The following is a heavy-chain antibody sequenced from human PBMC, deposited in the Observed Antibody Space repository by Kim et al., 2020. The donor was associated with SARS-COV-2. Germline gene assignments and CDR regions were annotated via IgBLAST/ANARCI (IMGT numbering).Heavy chain of an antibody. Sequence: GGSLRLSCAASGFTFSNFWMSWARQAPGKGLEWVANIKQDGSEKQYLGPVKGRFTIFRDNAQNSLYLQMNSLRAEDPAVYYCSRGYYLDVCGKCTTVIVS. J-gene: IGHJ6*03. CDR3: SRGYYLDV. D-gene: IGHD3-10*01. V-gene: IGHV3-7*03. CDR1: GFTFSNFW. CDR2: IKQDGSEK.